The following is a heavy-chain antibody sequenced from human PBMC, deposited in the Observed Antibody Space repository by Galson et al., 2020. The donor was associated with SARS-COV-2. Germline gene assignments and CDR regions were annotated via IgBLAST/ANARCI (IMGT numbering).Heavy chain of an antibody. Sequence: GGSLRLSCFVSGFTINSYTMNWVRQAPGKGLEWISDIHNSSDYIYYAYSMRGRFTISRDNAKNSLYLQMTSLRAEDTAVYYCAREASWDMVAMDVWGHGTAVTGSS. CDR3: AREASWDMVAMDV. CDR1: GFTINSYT. D-gene: IGHD1-26*01. V-gene: IGHV3-21*01. J-gene: IGHJ6*02. CDR2: IHNSSDYI.